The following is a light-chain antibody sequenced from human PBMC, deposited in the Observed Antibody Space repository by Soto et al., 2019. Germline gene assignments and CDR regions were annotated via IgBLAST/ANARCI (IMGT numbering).Light chain of an antibody. J-gene: IGKJ1*01. CDR3: PQYAGSPWT. Sequence: EIVLTQSPGTLSLSPGERATFSCRASQSVSATYLAWYQHRPAQAPRLLISAASSRASGIPDPFSGSVSGTDFTLTISRLEPQDFAVYFCPQYAGSPWTFGQGTKV. CDR2: AAS. V-gene: IGKV3-20*01. CDR1: QSVSATY.